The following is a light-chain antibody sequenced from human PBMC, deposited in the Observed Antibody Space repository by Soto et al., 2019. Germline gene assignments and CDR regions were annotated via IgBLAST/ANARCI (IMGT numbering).Light chain of an antibody. CDR1: QSVSRSL. CDR2: GAS. CDR3: QQYGNPPPYS. Sequence: EIVLTQSPGTLSLSPGERATLSCRASQSVSRSLLAWYQQKPGQPPRLLLYGASTRATGIADRFSGSGSGTDFTLSISRLEPEDFAVYYCQQYGNPPPYSFGQGTKLEIK. V-gene: IGKV3-20*01. J-gene: IGKJ2*03.